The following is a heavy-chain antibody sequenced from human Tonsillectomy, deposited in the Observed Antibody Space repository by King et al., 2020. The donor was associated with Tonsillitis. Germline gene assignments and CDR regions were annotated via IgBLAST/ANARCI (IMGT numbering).Heavy chain of an antibody. CDR2: ISWNSGSI. J-gene: IGHJ4*02. Sequence: VQLVESGGGLVQPGRSLRLSCAASGFTFDDYAMHWVRQAPGKGLEWVSGISWNSGSIGYADSVKGRFTISRDNAKNSLYLQMNRLRAEDTALYYCAKASCSVTSCLGAYWGQGTLVTSPQ. V-gene: IGHV3-9*01. CDR3: AKASCSVTSCLGAY. D-gene: IGHD2-2*01. CDR1: GFTFDDYA.